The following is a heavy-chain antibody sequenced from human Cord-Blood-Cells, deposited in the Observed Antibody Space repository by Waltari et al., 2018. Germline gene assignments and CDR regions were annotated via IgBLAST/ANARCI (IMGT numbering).Heavy chain of an antibody. Sequence: QVQLQQWGAGLLKPSETLSLTCAVYGGSFSGYYWSWIRQPPGKGLEWIGEINHSGSTTYNPSVNSLVTVSVDTSKNQFSLRLSSVTAADTAVYYCARASSLYCSSTSCYDAFDIWGQGTMVTGSS. CDR1: GGSFSGYY. CDR2: INHSGST. V-gene: IGHV4-34*01. D-gene: IGHD2-2*01. J-gene: IGHJ3*02. CDR3: ARASSLYCSSTSCYDAFDI.